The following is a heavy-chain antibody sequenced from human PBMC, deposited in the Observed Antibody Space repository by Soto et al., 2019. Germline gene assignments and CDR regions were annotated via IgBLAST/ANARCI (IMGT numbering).Heavy chain of an antibody. J-gene: IGHJ4*02. CDR1: GFNFSNYA. CDR2: ISGNSGTT. V-gene: IGHV3-23*01. D-gene: IGHD3-3*01. Sequence: EVQLLESGGDFKQPGGSLRLSCEGSGFNFSNYALNWVRQAPGKRLEWVSVISGNSGTTYYAASAKGRFTISRDNSKKTLYLQMNSLRADDTAVYYCAKGRAITVFGVITPFDSWGQGTLVTVSS. CDR3: AKGRAITVFGVITPFDS.